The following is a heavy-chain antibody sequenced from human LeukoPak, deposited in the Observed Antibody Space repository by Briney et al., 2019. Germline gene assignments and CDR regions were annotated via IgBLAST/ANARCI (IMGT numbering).Heavy chain of an antibody. J-gene: IGHJ4*02. CDR3: ASNNDAGDYIQSYFDY. CDR2: INPNSGVT. Sequence: ASVKVSCKAAGYTFTRYYMHWVRQAPGQGLEGMGWINPNSGVTNYAQTFQGRVTMTRDTSISTAYMELSSLRSDDTAVYYCASNNDAGDYIQSYFDYWGQGTLVTVSS. V-gene: IGHV1-2*02. CDR1: GYTFTRYY. D-gene: IGHD4-17*01.